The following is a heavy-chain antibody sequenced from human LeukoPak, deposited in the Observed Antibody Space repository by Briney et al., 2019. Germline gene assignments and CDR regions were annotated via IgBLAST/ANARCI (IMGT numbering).Heavy chain of an antibody. J-gene: IGHJ6*02. CDR3: ARIRQDIVLGYYGMDV. D-gene: IGHD2-8*01. CDR2: IDWDDDK. Sequence: ESGPTLVNPTQTLTLTCTFSGFSLSTSGVGVGWIRQPPGKALEWLALIDWDDDKYYSTSLKTRLTISKDTSKNQVVLTMTNMDPVDTATYYCARIRQDIVLGYYGMDVWGQGTTVTVSS. V-gene: IGHV2-70*01. CDR1: GFSLSTSGVG.